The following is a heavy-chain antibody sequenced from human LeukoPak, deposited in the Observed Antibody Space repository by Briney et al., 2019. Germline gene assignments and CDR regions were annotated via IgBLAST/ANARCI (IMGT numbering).Heavy chain of an antibody. V-gene: IGHV6-1*01. CDR1: GDSVSSNIAA. J-gene: IGHJ6*02. CDR3: TRDQDGMDV. CDR2: TYYRSRWYF. Sequence: SQTLSLTCAISGDSVSSNIAAWTWIRQSPSRGLEWLGRTYYRSRWYFDYAASVKSRLSINPDTSKNQFSLQLNSVTPEDTGVYYCTRDQDGMDVWGQGTTVTVSS.